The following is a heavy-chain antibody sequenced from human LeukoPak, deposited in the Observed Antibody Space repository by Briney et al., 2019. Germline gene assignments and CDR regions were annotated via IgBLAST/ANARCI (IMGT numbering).Heavy chain of an antibody. V-gene: IGHV3-23*01. CDR1: GFTFSSYA. J-gene: IGHJ4*02. Sequence: GGSLRLSCAASGFTFSSYAMSWVRQAPGKGLEWVSAISGGGGSTYYTDSVKGRFTISRDTSKNTLFLDMNNVTVEDTAVYYCGAGNPDYWGRGTLVTVYS. CDR3: GAGNPDY. CDR2: ISGGGGST. D-gene: IGHD1-1*01.